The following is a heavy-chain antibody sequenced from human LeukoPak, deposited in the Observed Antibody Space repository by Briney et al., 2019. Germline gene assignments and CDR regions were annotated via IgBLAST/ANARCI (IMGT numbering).Heavy chain of an antibody. Sequence: PGGSLRLSCVASGFTFSTYWMGWVRQAPGKGLAWLANINPGGSEKYYVDSVKGRFTISRDDAKNSLYLQVDSLRADDTAVYYCARFGYAYACDYWGQGTLVTVSS. D-gene: IGHD5-18*01. J-gene: IGHJ4*02. CDR1: GFTFSTYW. CDR3: ARFGYAYACDY. CDR2: INPGGSEK. V-gene: IGHV3-7*04.